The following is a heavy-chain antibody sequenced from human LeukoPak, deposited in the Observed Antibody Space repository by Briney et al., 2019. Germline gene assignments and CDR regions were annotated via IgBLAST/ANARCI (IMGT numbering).Heavy chain of an antibody. J-gene: IGHJ3*02. V-gene: IGHV4-4*02. D-gene: IGHD2-21*01. CDR1: GASITNNNW. CDR3: VREFADDAFDI. CDR2: IYHSGNT. Sequence: SETLSLTCAVSGASITNNNWWSWVRQPPGKELEWVGEIYHSGNTNYNPSLKSRVTISVDKSKNQLSLKLDSVTAADTAVYYCVREFADDAFDIWGQGTMVTVSS.